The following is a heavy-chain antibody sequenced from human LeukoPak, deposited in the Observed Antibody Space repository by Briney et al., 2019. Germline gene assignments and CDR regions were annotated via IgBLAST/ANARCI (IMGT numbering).Heavy chain of an antibody. CDR2: IYPGDSDT. V-gene: IGHV5-51*01. J-gene: IGHJ4*02. Sequence: GESLKISCKGSGYSFTSYWIGWVRQMPGKGLEWMGIIYPGDSDTRYSPSFQGQVTISADKSISTAYLQWSSLKASDTAVYYCARGGSSWYLPPYYFDYWGQGTLVTVSS. CDR3: ARGGSSWYLPPYYFDY. CDR1: GYSFTSYW. D-gene: IGHD6-13*01.